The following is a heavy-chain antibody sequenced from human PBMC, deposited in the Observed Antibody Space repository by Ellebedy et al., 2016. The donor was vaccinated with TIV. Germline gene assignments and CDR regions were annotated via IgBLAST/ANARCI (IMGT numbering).Heavy chain of an antibody. CDR3: TRGDHFDY. Sequence: SQTLSLTCAISGDSVSSGTVAWNWIRQSPSRGLEWLGRTYYRYGWYYDYAVSVRSRITIKADTSKNQISLHLNSVTPEDTAVYFCTRGDHFDYWGQGTMVTVSS. CDR1: GDSVSSGTVA. V-gene: IGHV6-1*01. CDR2: TYYRYGWYY. J-gene: IGHJ4*02.